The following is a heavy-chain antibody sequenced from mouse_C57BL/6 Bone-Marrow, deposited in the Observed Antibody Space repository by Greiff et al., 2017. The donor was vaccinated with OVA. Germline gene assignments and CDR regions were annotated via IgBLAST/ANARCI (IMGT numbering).Heavy chain of an antibody. V-gene: IGHV1-15*01. CDR1: GYTFTDYE. CDR2: IDPETGGT. Sequence: VQLQQSGAELVRPGASVTLSCKASGYTFTDYEMHWVKQTPVHGLEWIGAIDPETGGTASNQKFKGKAILTADKSSSTAYMELRSMTSEDSAVYYCTRGDSNYVDYWGQGTTLTVSS. D-gene: IGHD2-5*01. CDR3: TRGDSNYVDY. J-gene: IGHJ2*01.